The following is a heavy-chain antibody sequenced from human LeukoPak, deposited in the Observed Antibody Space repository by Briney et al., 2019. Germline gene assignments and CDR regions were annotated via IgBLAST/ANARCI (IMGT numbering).Heavy chain of an antibody. Sequence: GGSLRLSCAVSGLTFRSYWMSWVRQAPGKGLEWVANINQGGSEKYFVDSVKGRFTISRDSAKNSLHLQMDTLRADDTAVYYCARERDGRFFDYWGQGTLVTVSS. CDR3: ARERDGRFFDY. V-gene: IGHV3-7*01. CDR2: INQGGSEK. J-gene: IGHJ4*02. D-gene: IGHD5-24*01. CDR1: GLTFRSYW.